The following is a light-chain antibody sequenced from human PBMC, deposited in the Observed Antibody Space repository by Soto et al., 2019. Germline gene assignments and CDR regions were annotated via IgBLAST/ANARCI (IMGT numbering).Light chain of an antibody. Sequence: QSVLTQPPSASGTPGQRVTISCSGSSSNIGSNTGNWYQQLPGTAPKLLIYSNNRRPSGVPDRFSGSKSGTSASLAISGLQSDDEADYDCAAWDDSLNGQVFGGGTKVTVL. CDR1: SSNIGSNT. CDR2: SNN. J-gene: IGLJ3*02. V-gene: IGLV1-44*01. CDR3: AAWDDSLNGQV.